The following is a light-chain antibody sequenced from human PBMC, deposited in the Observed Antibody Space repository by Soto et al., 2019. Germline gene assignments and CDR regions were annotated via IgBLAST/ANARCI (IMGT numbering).Light chain of an antibody. V-gene: IGLV2-8*01. CDR2: EVT. CDR1: SSDVGGYNY. CDR3: SSYAGSNNLP. J-gene: IGLJ3*02. Sequence: QSVLTQPRSVSGSPGQSVTISCTGTSSDVGGYNYVSWYQQHPGKAPKLMIYEVTKRPSGVPDRFSGSKSGNTASLTVSGLQAEDEADYYCSSYAGSNNLPFGGGTKLTVL.